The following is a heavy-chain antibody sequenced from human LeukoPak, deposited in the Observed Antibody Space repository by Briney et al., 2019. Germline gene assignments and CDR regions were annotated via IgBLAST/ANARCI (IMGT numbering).Heavy chain of an antibody. V-gene: IGHV3-23*01. CDR1: GFTFSSYA. Sequence: GGSLRLSCAASGFTFSSYAISWVRQAPGKGLEWVSATSGSGGSTYYADSVKGRFTISRDNSKNTLYLQMNSLRAEDTAVYYCAKEGLRAYCSSTSCIHYFDYWGQGTLVTVSS. J-gene: IGHJ4*02. CDR3: AKEGLRAYCSSTSCIHYFDY. CDR2: TSGSGGST. D-gene: IGHD2-2*01.